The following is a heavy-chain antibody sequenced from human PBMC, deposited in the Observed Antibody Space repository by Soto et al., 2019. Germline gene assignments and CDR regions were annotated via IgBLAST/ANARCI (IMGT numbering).Heavy chain of an antibody. CDR2: IYTSGST. V-gene: IGHV4-4*07. J-gene: IGHJ3*02. D-gene: IGHD3-10*01. CDR1: GGSISRYY. CDR3: VRDFMVRDLRHDAFDI. Sequence: SETLSLTCTVSGGSISRYYWSWIRQPAGKGLEWIGRIYTSGSTNYNPSLKSRVTMSVDTSKNQFSLKLSSVTAADTAVYYCVRDFMVRDLRHDAFDIWGQGTMVT.